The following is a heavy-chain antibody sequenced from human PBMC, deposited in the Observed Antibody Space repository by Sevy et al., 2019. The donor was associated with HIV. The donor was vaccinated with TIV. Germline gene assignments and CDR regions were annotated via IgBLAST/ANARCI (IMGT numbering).Heavy chain of an antibody. Sequence: SETLSLTCTVSGGSITSLYWNWIRQPPGKGLEWIANIYYNGPINYNPSLKSRVTLSLDTSKNQFSLRLSSVTAADTAMYYCVGENAWGRGYSWGQGTLVTVSS. D-gene: IGHD1-26*01. J-gene: IGHJ4*02. CDR2: IYYNGPI. V-gene: IGHV4-59*08. CDR1: GGSITSLY. CDR3: VGENAWGRGYS.